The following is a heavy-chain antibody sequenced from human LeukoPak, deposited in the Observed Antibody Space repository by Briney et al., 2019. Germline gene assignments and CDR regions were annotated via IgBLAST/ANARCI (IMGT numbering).Heavy chain of an antibody. V-gene: IGHV3-23*01. CDR2: ISDGGAFT. D-gene: IGHD3-22*01. CDR3: AKCHPFHYDNSGYLPIDY. J-gene: IGHJ4*02. CDR1: GFTFGSCA. Sequence: GGSLRLSCAASGFTFGSCAMNWVRQAPGKGLERVSAISDGGAFTYYADSVKGRFTISRDNSESTLHLQMDSLRGDDTAVYYCAKCHPFHYDNSGYLPIDYWGQGILVTVSS.